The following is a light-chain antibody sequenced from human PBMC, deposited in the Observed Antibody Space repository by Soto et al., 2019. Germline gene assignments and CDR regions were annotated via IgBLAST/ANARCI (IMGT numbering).Light chain of an antibody. CDR3: QQYNNWPPYT. CDR1: QSVSSN. Sequence: EIVMTQSPATLSVSPGERATLSCRASQSVSSNLAWYQQKPGQAPRLLIYGASTRATGIPARFSGSGSGAELTLTISSLQSEDFAAYYCQQYNNWPPYTFGQGTRLEIK. J-gene: IGKJ2*01. V-gene: IGKV3-15*01. CDR2: GAS.